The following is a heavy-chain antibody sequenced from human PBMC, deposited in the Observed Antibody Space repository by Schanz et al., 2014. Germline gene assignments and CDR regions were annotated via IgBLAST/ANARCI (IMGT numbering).Heavy chain of an antibody. D-gene: IGHD3-10*01. J-gene: IGHJ3*02. V-gene: IGHV3-23*04. Sequence: EAHLVESGGGLVEPGGSLRLSCATSGFSLDIFAVSWVRQAPGKGLEWVSSFNDGGVNKYYADSVKGRFTISRDNSKNTLYLQMNSLRAEDTAVYYCAKGRFGELSAFDIWGQGTMVTVSS. CDR2: FNDGGVNK. CDR3: AKGRFGELSAFDI. CDR1: GFSLDIFA.